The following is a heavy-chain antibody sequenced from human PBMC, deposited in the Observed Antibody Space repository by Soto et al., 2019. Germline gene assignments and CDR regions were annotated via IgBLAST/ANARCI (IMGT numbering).Heavy chain of an antibody. CDR2: MYHSGST. CDR1: GGSISSGGYS. D-gene: IGHD1-26*01. V-gene: IGHV4-30-2*01. CDR3: ARVLDY. Sequence: QLQLQESGSGLVKPSQTLSLTCAVSGGSISSGGYSWSWIRQPPGKGLEWIGYMYHSGSTYYKPSLNSRVTISIDRSKNQFSLKLSSVTAAYTAVYDCARVLDYWGQGILVTVSS. J-gene: IGHJ4*02.